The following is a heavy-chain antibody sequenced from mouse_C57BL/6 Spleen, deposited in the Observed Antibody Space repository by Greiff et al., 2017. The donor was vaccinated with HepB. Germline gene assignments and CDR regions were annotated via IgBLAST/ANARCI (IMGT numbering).Heavy chain of an antibody. CDR2: INPNNGGT. V-gene: IGHV1-18*01. CDR1: GYTFTDYN. J-gene: IGHJ1*03. CDR3: AKTVGYDPWYFDV. Sequence: EVQLQQSGPELVKPGASVKIPCKASGYTFTDYNMDWVKQSHGKSLEWIGDINPNNGGTIYNQKFKGKATLTVDKSSSTAYMELRSLTSEDTAVYYCAKTVGYDPWYFDVWGTGTTVTVSS. D-gene: IGHD2-2*01.